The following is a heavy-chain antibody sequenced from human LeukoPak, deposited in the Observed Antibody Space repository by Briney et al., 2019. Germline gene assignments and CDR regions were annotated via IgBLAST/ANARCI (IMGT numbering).Heavy chain of an antibody. Sequence: GGSLRLSCAASGFIFNNAWMSWVRQAPGKGLEWVGRIKSKTDGGTADHAAPVKGRFTISRDDSENTLYLQMNSLKTEDTAMYYCTTLAVAGGGQGTLVTVSS. CDR2: IKSKTDGGTA. V-gene: IGHV3-15*01. CDR3: TTLAVAG. CDR1: GFIFNNAW. D-gene: IGHD6-19*01. J-gene: IGHJ4*02.